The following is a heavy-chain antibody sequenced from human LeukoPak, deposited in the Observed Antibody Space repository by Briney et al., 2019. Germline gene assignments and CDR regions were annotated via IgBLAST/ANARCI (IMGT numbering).Heavy chain of an antibody. D-gene: IGHD2-2*01. J-gene: IGHJ5*02. CDR2: IYYSGST. Sequence: SQTLSLTCTVSDGSISSGGFYWSWIRQPPGTGLEWIGYIYYSGSTYYNPTLKSRVTISVDTSKNQFSLKLSSVTAADTAVYYCARENLMCSSTSCYKNWFDPWGQGTLVTVSS. V-gene: IGHV4-31*03. CDR3: ARENLMCSSTSCYKNWFDP. CDR1: DGSISSGGFY.